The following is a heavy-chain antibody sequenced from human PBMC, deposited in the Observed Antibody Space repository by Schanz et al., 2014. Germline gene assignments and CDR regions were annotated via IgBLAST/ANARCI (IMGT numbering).Heavy chain of an antibody. CDR3: AKDEGSYAPRGYGYFDY. D-gene: IGHD3-3*01. CDR2: ISDSSIHK. V-gene: IGHV3-11*05. Sequence: VQLVESGGGLVQPGGSLRLSCAASGFTFSDYYMPWIRQAPGKGLEWVSHISDSSIHKNYADSVKGRFSISRDNGETSVYLQMNNLRIEDTAVYYCAKDEGSYAPRGYGYFDYWGQGTLVTVSS. CDR1: GFTFSDYY. J-gene: IGHJ4*02.